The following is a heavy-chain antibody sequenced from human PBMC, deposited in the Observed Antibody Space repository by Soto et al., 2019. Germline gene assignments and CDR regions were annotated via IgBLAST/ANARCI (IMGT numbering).Heavy chain of an antibody. J-gene: IGHJ6*02. Sequence: QITLKETGPTLVKPTQTLTLTCTFSGFSLSTSGVGVGWIRQPPGKALEWLALIYWDDDKRYSPSLRSRLTISKDTSTNHVVPTMTTMDPVDTATYHCIQSRCGGDCLQSYASHYFYGMDVWGQGTTVTVSS. CDR2: IYWDDDK. V-gene: IGHV2-5*02. CDR1: GFSLSTSGVG. CDR3: IQSRCGGDCLQSYASHYFYGMDV. D-gene: IGHD2-21*02.